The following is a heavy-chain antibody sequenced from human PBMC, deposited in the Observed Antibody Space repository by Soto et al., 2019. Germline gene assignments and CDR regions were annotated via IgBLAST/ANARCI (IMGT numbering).Heavy chain of an antibody. CDR1: GYTFTSYY. D-gene: IGHD3-22*01. J-gene: IGHJ3*02. Sequence: GASVKVSCKASGYTFTSYYMHWVRQAPGQGLEWMGIINPSGGSTSYAQKFQGRVTMTRDTSTSTVYMELSSLRSEDTAVYYCARDAVHYDSSGSSLSPHAFDIWGQGTMVTVSS. CDR2: INPSGGST. V-gene: IGHV1-46*01. CDR3: ARDAVHYDSSGSSLSPHAFDI.